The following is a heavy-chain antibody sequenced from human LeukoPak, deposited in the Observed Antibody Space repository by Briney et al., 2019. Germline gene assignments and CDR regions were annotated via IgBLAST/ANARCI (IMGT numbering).Heavy chain of an antibody. CDR2: INPNSGGT. CDR1: GYTFTSYG. Sequence: ASVEVSCKASGYTFTSYGISWVRQAPGQGLEWMGWINPNSGGTNYAQKFQGWVTMTRDTSISTAYMELSRLRSDDTAVYYCARGGIYSSSWYGFTDAFDIWGQGTMVTVSS. V-gene: IGHV1-2*04. CDR3: ARGGIYSSSWYGFTDAFDI. J-gene: IGHJ3*02. D-gene: IGHD6-13*01.